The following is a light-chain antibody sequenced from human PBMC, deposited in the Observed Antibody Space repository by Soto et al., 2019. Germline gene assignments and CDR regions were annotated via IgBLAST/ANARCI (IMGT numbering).Light chain of an antibody. V-gene: IGLV3-27*01. CDR2: KDT. CDR3: YSATDDHVVL. J-gene: IGLJ3*02. Sequence: SYELTQPSSVSVSPGQTARITCSGDLLAKTYARWFHQRPGQAPVLLIYKDTERPSGIPERFSGSSSGSTVTLTISGAQVEDEGDYYCYSATDDHVVLFGGGTKLNVL. CDR1: LLAKTY.